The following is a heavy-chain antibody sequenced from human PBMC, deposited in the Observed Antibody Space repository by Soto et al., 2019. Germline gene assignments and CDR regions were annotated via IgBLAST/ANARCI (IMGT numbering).Heavy chain of an antibody. CDR2: IYYSGST. J-gene: IGHJ4*02. CDR1: GGSISSGGYY. Sequence: SSETLCLTCTVSGGSISSGGYYWSWIRQHPGKGLEWIGYIYYSGSTYYNPSLKSRVTISVDTSKNQFSLKLSSVTAADTAVYYCARLPHGDYVLDYWGQGTLVTVSS. V-gene: IGHV4-31*03. CDR3: ARLPHGDYVLDY. D-gene: IGHD4-17*01.